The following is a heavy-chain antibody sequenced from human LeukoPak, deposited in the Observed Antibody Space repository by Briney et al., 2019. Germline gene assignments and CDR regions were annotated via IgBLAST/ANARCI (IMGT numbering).Heavy chain of an antibody. CDR2: ISYDGTIR. J-gene: IGHJ5*02. CDR1: GLTFSSYG. V-gene: IGHV3-30*18. CDR3: AKAHTVTTLYWFDP. D-gene: IGHD4-17*01. Sequence: GGSLRLSCAASGLTFSSYGMHWVRQAPGKGLEWVAVISYDGTIRNYADSVKGRFTISRDNSKNTLYLQMNSLRGADTAVYYCAKAHTVTTLYWFDPWGQGTLVTVSS.